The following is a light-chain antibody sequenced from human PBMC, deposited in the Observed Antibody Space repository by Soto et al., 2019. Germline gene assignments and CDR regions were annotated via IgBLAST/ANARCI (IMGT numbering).Light chain of an antibody. CDR1: SSDVGHYSY. CDR2: DVT. CDR3: CSYAGSSTLYV. Sequence: QSAPTQPPSVSGSPGQSVTISCTGTSSDVGHYSYVSWYQQHPGKGPKLVIYDVTKRPSGVPDRFSGSKSGNTASLTISGLQAEDEADYYCCSYAGSSTLYVFGTGTKLT. J-gene: IGLJ1*01. V-gene: IGLV2-11*01.